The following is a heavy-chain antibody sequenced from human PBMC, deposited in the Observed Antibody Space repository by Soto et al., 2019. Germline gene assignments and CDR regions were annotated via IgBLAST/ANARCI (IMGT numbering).Heavy chain of an antibody. CDR1: GFTFSSYA. CDR3: ARDDGGNSNYYYGMDV. J-gene: IGHJ6*02. D-gene: IGHD2-21*02. V-gene: IGHV3-30-3*01. CDR2: ISYDGSNK. Sequence: QVQLAESGGGVVQPGRSLRLSCAASGFTFSSYAMHWVRQAPGKGLEWVAVISYDGSNKYYADSVKGRFTISRDNSKNTLYLQMNSLRAEDTAVYYCARDDGGNSNYYYGMDVWGQGTTVTVSS.